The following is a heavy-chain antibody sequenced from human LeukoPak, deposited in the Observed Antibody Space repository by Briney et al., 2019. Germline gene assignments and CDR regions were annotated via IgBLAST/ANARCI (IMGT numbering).Heavy chain of an antibody. CDR2: IRYDGSNK. V-gene: IGHV3-30*02. CDR1: GFTFSSYG. D-gene: IGHD6-19*01. Sequence: GGSLRLSCAASGFTFSSYGMHWVRQAPGKGLEWVAFIRYDGSNKYYVDSVKGRFTISRDNSKNTLYLQMNSLRAEDTAVYYCATGCSSGWYGRLDCWGQGTLVTVSS. CDR3: ATGCSSGWYGRLDC. J-gene: IGHJ4*02.